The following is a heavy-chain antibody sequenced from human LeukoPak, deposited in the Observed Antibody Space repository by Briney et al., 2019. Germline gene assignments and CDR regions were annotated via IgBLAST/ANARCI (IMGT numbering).Heavy chain of an antibody. Sequence: GGSLRLSCAASGFTFRNAWMSWVRQAPGKGLEWVGRIKSKTDGGTTDYAAPVKGRFTISRDDSKNTLYLQMNSLKTEDTAVYYCTILDPGEGCSGGSCYVETGASTAMATGDYWGQGTLVTVSS. CDR1: GFTFRNAW. V-gene: IGHV3-15*01. CDR2: IKSKTDGGTT. D-gene: IGHD2-15*01. J-gene: IGHJ4*02. CDR3: TILDPGEGCSGGSCYVETGASTAMATGDY.